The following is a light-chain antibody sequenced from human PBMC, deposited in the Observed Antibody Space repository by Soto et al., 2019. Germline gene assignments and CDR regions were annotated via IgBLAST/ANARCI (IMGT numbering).Light chain of an antibody. CDR2: DAS. Sequence: DIQMTQSPSTLSATAGDRVTITCRASQSISSWLAWYQHKPGKAPKLLIYDASNLDSGVPSRFSGSGSGTEFSLTISNLQPDDCATYYCEQYENYWTFGQGNRVDIK. CDR3: EQYENYWT. V-gene: IGKV1-5*01. CDR1: QSISSW. J-gene: IGKJ1*01.